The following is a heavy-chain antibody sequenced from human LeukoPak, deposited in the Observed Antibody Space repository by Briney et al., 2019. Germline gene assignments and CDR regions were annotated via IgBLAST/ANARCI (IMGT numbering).Heavy chain of an antibody. CDR1: GYTLTEVS. V-gene: IGHV1-24*01. Sequence: ASVKVSCKISGYTLTEVSMHWVRQAPGKGLEWMGGFDPADGEPIYAQKFQGRVTMSGDTSTDTAYMDLSSLRSEDTAVYYCATVVVGYGDVHYFDSWGQGTLVTVSS. J-gene: IGHJ4*02. D-gene: IGHD4-17*01. CDR2: FDPADGEP. CDR3: ATVVVGYGDVHYFDS.